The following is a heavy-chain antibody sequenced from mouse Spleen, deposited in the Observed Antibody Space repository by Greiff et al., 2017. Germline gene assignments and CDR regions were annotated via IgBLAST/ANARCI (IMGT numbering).Heavy chain of an antibody. CDR3: ARRRAYYGIHYYAMDY. Sequence: EVQLVESGGGLVKPGGSLKLSCAASGFTFSDYGIHWVRQAPEKGLEWVAYISSGSSTIYYADTVKGRFTISRDNAKNTLFLQMTSLRSEDTAMYYCARRRAYYGIHYYAMDYWGQGTSVTVSS. CDR1: GFTFSDYG. D-gene: IGHD2-10*01. J-gene: IGHJ4*01. V-gene: IGHV5-17*01. CDR2: ISSGSSTI.